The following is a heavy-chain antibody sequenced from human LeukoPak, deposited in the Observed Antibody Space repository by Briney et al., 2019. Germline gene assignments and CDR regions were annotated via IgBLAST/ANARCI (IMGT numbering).Heavy chain of an antibody. CDR3: ARWRTARTGFDY. J-gene: IGHJ4*02. V-gene: IGHV4-39*01. CDR1: GGSISSNSYY. D-gene: IGHD3/OR15-3a*01. CDR2: IYYSGSP. Sequence: SETLSLPCTVSGGSISSNSYYWGWIRQPPGKGLEWFGSIYYSGSPYYNPSLKSRVTISVDTSKNQFSLKVISVTAADTAVYYCARWRTARTGFDYWGQGTLVTVSS.